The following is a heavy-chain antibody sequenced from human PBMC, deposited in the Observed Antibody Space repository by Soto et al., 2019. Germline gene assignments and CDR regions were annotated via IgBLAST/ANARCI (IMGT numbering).Heavy chain of an antibody. D-gene: IGHD2-8*01. Sequence: ASVKVSCKASGYTFTSYYMYWVRQAPGQGLEWVGRINPKSGDTNYAQRFQGRVSMTRDTSISTSYLELSSLTSDDTALYYCASFNPAPNGMDFWGQGTLVTGSS. V-gene: IGHV1-2*06. CDR2: INPKSGDT. J-gene: IGHJ4*02. CDR1: GYTFTSYY. CDR3: ASFNPAPNGMDF.